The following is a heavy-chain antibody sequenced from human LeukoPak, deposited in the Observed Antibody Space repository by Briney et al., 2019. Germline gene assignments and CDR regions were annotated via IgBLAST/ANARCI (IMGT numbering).Heavy chain of an antibody. CDR1: GGSVSSGSYY. J-gene: IGHJ4*02. Sequence: SETLSLTCTVSGGSVSSGSYYWSWIRQPPGKGLEWIGYIYYSGSTNYNPSLKSRVTISVDTSKNQFSLKLSSVTAADTAVYYCARENRITIFGVAQYYFDYRGQGTLVTVSS. D-gene: IGHD3-3*01. CDR3: ARENRITIFGVAQYYFDY. CDR2: IYYSGST. V-gene: IGHV4-61*01.